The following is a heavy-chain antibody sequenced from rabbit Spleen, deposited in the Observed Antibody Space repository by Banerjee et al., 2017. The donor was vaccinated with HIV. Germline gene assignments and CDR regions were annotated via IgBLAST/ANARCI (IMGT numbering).Heavy chain of an antibody. Sequence: QSLEESGGGLVKPGGTLTLTCTVSGFSFSSNWICWVRQAPGKGLEWIACIDTSYGDTDYANWPKGRFTISKASSTTVTLQMTSLTAADTATYFCARDLPGVIGWNFGWWGPGTLVTVS. J-gene: IGHJ4*01. CDR1: GFSFSSNW. V-gene: IGHV1S40*01. D-gene: IGHD1-1*01. CDR3: ARDLPGVIGWNFGW. CDR2: IDTSYGDT.